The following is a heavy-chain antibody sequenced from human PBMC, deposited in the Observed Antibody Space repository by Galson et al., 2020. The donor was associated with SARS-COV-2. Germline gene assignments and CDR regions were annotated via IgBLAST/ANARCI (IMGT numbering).Heavy chain of an antibody. J-gene: IGHJ2*01. Sequence: KIGESLKISCSASGLTFSKYTMNWVRQAPGKGPEWLSSISSSGRQIYYAASVRGRFTISRDNAGNSLYLQMNSLRPEDTAVYYCARALGTAVVYSGYFDLWGPGTLVTVSS. CDR2: ISSSGRQI. V-gene: IGHV3-21*01. CDR3: ARALGTAVVYSGYFDL. CDR1: GLTFSKYT. D-gene: IGHD2-15*01.